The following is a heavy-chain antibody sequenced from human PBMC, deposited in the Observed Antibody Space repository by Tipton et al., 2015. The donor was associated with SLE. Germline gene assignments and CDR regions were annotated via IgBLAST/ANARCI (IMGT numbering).Heavy chain of an antibody. J-gene: IGHJ4*02. D-gene: IGHD1-20*01. CDR3: ARESGNWNLDD. Sequence: SLRLSCVASGFTFTNYAMLWVRQAPGKGLEWVSSLNINGDDTYYADSVKGRFTISRDNARNSLFLQISSLRGEDTAVYFRARESGNWNLDDWGQGTLVTVSS. CDR1: GFTFTNYA. V-gene: IGHV3-21*03. CDR2: LNINGDDT.